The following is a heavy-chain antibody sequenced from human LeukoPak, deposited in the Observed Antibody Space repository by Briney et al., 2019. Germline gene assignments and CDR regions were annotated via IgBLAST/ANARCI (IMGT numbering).Heavy chain of an antibody. J-gene: IGHJ6*03. V-gene: IGHV1-69*05. CDR2: IIPMFGRQ. CDR3: AGGERPDKVTTGPPFYFYSYMDV. CDR1: GDTLNSGA. Sequence: ASVRVSCKASGDTLNSGAISWVRQAPGHGLEWMGGIIPMFGRQNYAQKFQGRLTINTDVSTSTVYMELSNLRSDDTAVYYCAGGERPDKVTTGPPFYFYSYMDVWGKGTTVTVSS. D-gene: IGHD1-1*01.